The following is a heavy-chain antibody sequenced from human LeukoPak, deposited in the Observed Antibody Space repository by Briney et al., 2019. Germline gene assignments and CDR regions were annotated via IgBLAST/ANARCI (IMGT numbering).Heavy chain of an antibody. CDR1: GYTFTSYG. Sequence: ASVKVSCKASGYTFTSYGISWARQAPGQGLEWMGWISAYNGNTNYAQKLQGRVTMTTDTSTSTAYMELRSLRSDDTAVYYCARDSSGPSAYDYWGQGTLVTVSS. CDR3: ARDSSGPSAYDY. J-gene: IGHJ4*02. V-gene: IGHV1-18*01. D-gene: IGHD6-19*01. CDR2: ISAYNGNT.